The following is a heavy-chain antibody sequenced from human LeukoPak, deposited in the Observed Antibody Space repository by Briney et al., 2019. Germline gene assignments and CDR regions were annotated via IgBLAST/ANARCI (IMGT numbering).Heavy chain of an antibody. Sequence: GGSLRLSCAASGFTFSSYSMTWVRQAPGKGLEWVSSITGSSAYIYYADSVKGRFTISRDNAKNSLYLQMNSLRAEDTAVYYCARDLNFWSSYSTRGFDYWGQGTLVTVSS. CDR2: ITGSSAYI. CDR1: GFTFSSYS. J-gene: IGHJ4*02. D-gene: IGHD3-3*01. V-gene: IGHV3-21*01. CDR3: ARDLNFWSSYSTRGFDY.